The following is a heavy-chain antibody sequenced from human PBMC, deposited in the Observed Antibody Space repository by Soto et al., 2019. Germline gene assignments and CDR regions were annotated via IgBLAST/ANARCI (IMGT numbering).Heavy chain of an antibody. J-gene: IGHJ3*02. CDR1: GGSISRSGYY. V-gene: IGHV4-39*01. CDR3: ARPNTASLDAFEI. CDR2: IYDSGST. Sequence: SETLSLTCTLSGGSISRSGYYWGWIRQPPGKGLEWIGSIYDSGSTYYNPSLKSRVTISVDTSKNQFSLKLSSVTAADTAVYYCARPNTASLDAFEIWGQGTMVTVSS.